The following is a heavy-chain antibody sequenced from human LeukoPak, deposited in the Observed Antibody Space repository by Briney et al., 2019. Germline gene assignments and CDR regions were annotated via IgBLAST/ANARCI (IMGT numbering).Heavy chain of an antibody. Sequence: PSETLSLTCTVSDFSISRGYYWGWIRQPPGKGLECIGTIYHSGTTYYSPSLKTRVTISVDTSKNQFSLKLRSVTAADTAVYYCARVTGYVIEDNFDYWGQGTLVTVSS. CDR1: DFSISRGYY. J-gene: IGHJ4*02. CDR2: IYHSGTT. CDR3: ARVTGYVIEDNFDY. D-gene: IGHD2-15*01. V-gene: IGHV4-38-2*02.